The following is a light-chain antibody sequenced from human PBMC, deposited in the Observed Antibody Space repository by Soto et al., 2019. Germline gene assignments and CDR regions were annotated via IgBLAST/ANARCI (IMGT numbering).Light chain of an antibody. V-gene: IGLV7-43*01. CDR2: SAN. CDR1: TGPVTNAYY. Sequence: QAVVTQEPSLTVSPGGTVTLTCAASTGPVTNAYYPNWFQQKPGHAPRTLIYSANNRQSWTPARFSGSLLGGKAALTLSGVQPEEEAEYYCLLHYGTSPPVFGGGTKLTVL. CDR3: LLHYGTSPPV. J-gene: IGLJ3*02.